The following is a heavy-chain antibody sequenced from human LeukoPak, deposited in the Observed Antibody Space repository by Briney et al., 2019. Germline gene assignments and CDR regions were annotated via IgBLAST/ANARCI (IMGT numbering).Heavy chain of an antibody. CDR1: GGSISSGSYY. CDR3: AREVVPAWGWFDP. V-gene: IGHV4-61*02. J-gene: IGHJ5*02. Sequence: SETLSLTCTVSGGSISSGSYYWSWIRQPAGKGLEWIGRIYTSGSTNYNPSLKSRVTISVDTSKNQSSLKLSSVTAADTAVYYCAREVVPAWGWFDPWGQGTLVTVSS. CDR2: IYTSGST. D-gene: IGHD2-2*01.